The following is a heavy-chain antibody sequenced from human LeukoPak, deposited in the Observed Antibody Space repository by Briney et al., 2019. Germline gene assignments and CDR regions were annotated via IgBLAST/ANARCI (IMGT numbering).Heavy chain of an antibody. CDR1: GFSFSSYG. V-gene: IGHV3-21*01. Sequence: GGSLRLSCAASGFSFSSYGMNWVRQAPGKGLEWVSFISSSSSYIYYADSVKGRFTISRDNARNSLSLQMNSLRVEDTAVYYCWVPATAGEGDYWGQGTLVTVSS. CDR2: ISSSSSYI. J-gene: IGHJ4*02. CDR3: WVPATAGEGDY. D-gene: IGHD2-2*01.